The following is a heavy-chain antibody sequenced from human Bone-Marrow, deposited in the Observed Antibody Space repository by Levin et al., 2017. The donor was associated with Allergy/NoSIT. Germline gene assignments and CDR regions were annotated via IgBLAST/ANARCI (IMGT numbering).Heavy chain of an antibody. D-gene: IGHD6-25*01. CDR1: GFTSSSYW. J-gene: IGHJ3*02. CDR3: ARETRGAQKDAFDI. V-gene: IGHV3-74*01. CDR2: IKNDEIST. Sequence: ETLSLTCAASGFTSSSYWMHWVRQAPGKGLVWVSRIKNDEISTTYADSVKGRFTISRDNAKNTVFLQMNSLRAEDTAVYYCARETRGAQKDAFDIWGQGTMVTVSS.